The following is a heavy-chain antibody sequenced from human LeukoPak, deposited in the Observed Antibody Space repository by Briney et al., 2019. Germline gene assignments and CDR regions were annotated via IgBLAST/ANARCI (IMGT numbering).Heavy chain of an antibody. D-gene: IGHD2-2*01. CDR3: ARVHCSSTSCYRPRGYFDY. CDR1: GGSFSGYY. CDR2: INHSGST. V-gene: IGHV4-34*01. Sequence: SGTLSLTCAVYGGSFSGYYWSWVRQPPGKGLEWIGEINHSGSTNYNPSLKSRVTISVDTSKNQFSLKLSSVSAADTAVYYCARVHCSSTSCYRPRGYFDYWGQGTLVTVSS. J-gene: IGHJ4*02.